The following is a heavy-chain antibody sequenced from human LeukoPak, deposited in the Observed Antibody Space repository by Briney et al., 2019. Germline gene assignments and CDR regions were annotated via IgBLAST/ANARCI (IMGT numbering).Heavy chain of an antibody. CDR1: GFTLSSFG. Sequence: GGSLRLSCAASGFTLSSFGMNWVRQAPGKGLEWVSYISSSTTTIHYADSVKGRFTISRDNAKNSLSLQMNSLRAEDTAVYYCARDPTYYDFWSGFPRYYYYYYMDVWGKGTTVTVSS. CDR3: ARDPTYYDFWSGFPRYYYYYYMDV. CDR2: ISSSTTTI. V-gene: IGHV3-48*01. J-gene: IGHJ6*03. D-gene: IGHD3-3*01.